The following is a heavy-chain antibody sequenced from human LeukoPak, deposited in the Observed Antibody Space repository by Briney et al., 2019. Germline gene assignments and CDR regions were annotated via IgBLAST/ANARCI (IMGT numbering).Heavy chain of an antibody. D-gene: IGHD3-3*01. J-gene: IGHJ3*02. Sequence: ASVKVSCKASGYTFTSHGISWVRQAPGQGLEWMGWISAYNGNTNYAQKLQGRVTVTTDTSTSTAYMELRSLRSDDTAVYYCARDTSVLEWLLYGAFDIWGQGTMVTVSS. CDR3: ARDTSVLEWLLYGAFDI. CDR2: ISAYNGNT. CDR1: GYTFTSHG. V-gene: IGHV1-18*01.